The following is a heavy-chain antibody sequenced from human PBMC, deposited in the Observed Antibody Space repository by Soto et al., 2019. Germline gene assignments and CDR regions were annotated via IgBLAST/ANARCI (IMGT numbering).Heavy chain of an antibody. CDR3: ARGPRLEGPAASDY. Sequence: SETLSLTCAVYGGSFSGYYWSWIRQPPGKGLEWIGEINHSGSTNYNPSLKSRVTISVDTSKNQFSLKLSSVTAADTAVYYCARGPRLEGPAASDYWGQGTLVTVSS. J-gene: IGHJ4*02. CDR2: INHSGST. CDR1: GGSFSGYY. V-gene: IGHV4-34*01. D-gene: IGHD2-2*01.